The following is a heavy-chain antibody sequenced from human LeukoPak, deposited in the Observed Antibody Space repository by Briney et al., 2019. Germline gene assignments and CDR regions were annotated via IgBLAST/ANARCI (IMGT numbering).Heavy chain of an antibody. V-gene: IGHV3-23*01. CDR1: GFTFSSYA. D-gene: IGHD3-22*01. J-gene: IGHJ4*02. CDR3: AKRGYYYDSSGYYYFDY. Sequence: GGSLRLSCAASGFTFSSYAMSWVRQAPGKGLEWVSAISGSGGSTYSADSVKGRLTISRDNSKNTLYLQMNSLRAEDTAVYYCAKRGYYYDSSGYYYFDYWGQGTLVTVSS. CDR2: ISGSGGST.